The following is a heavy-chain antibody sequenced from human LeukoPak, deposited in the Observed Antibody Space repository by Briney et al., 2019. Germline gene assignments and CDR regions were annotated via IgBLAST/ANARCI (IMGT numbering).Heavy chain of an antibody. Sequence: GESLKISCKGSGYNFGTRWVAWVRQMPGKGLEWMGIIYPDDSDARYSPSFQGQVTISADKSINTAYLQWSSLKASDTAIYFCARGAYGSGSYYNYYGMNVWGQGTTVTVSS. CDR1: GYNFGTRW. V-gene: IGHV5-51*01. CDR2: IYPDDSDA. J-gene: IGHJ6*02. CDR3: ARGAYGSGSYYNYYGMNV. D-gene: IGHD3-10*01.